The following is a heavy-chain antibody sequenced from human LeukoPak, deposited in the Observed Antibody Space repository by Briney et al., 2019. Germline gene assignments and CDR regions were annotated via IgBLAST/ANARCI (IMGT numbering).Heavy chain of an antibody. Sequence: ASVKVSCKVSGYTLTELSMHWVRQAPGKGLEWMGGFDPEDGETIYAQKFQGRVTMTEDTSTDTAYMELSSLRSEDTAVYYCATITKYYDFWSGLDYWGQGTLVTVSS. D-gene: IGHD3-3*01. CDR3: ATITKYYDFWSGLDY. CDR1: GYTLTELS. J-gene: IGHJ4*02. V-gene: IGHV1-24*01. CDR2: FDPEDGET.